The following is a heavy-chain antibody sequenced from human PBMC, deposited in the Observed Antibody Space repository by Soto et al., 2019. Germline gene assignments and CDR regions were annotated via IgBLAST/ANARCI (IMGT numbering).Heavy chain of an antibody. V-gene: IGHV4-34*01. CDR1: GVSFSGYY. CDR2: INHSGST. J-gene: IGHJ6*02. CDR3: ASGRIAAAGTVVRMDV. D-gene: IGHD6-13*01. Sequence: PSETLSLTCAVYGVSFSGYYCSWIRQPPGKGLEWIGEINHSGSTNYNPSLKSRVTISVDTSKNQFSLKLSSVTAADTAVYYCASGRIAAAGTVVRMDVWGQGTTVTVSS.